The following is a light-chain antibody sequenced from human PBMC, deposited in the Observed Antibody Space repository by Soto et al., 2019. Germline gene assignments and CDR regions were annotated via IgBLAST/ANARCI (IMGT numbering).Light chain of an antibody. CDR2: DVT. CDR1: SSDVGGYNY. V-gene: IGLV2-14*03. CDR3: SSYTTSNTRQIV. J-gene: IGLJ1*01. Sequence: QSVLTQPASVSGSPGQSITISCTGTSSDVGGYNYVSWCQHHPGKAPKLIIYDVTSRPSGVSIRFSGSKSDNTASLTISGLQPEDEADYHCSSYTTSNTRQIVFGTGTKVTVL.